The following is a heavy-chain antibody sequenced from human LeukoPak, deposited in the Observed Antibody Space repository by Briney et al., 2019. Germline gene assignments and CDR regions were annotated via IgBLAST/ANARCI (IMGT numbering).Heavy chain of an antibody. CDR3: AKGPLPYYYDSSGVDY. Sequence: GGDLRLSCAASGFTFNNYYMTWVRQAPGKGLEWVSTIHGTDGTTYYADSVKGRFTISRDNSKNTLYLQMNSLRAEDTAVYYCAKGPLPYYYDSSGVDYWGQGPLVRVSS. D-gene: IGHD3-22*01. J-gene: IGHJ4*02. CDR1: GFTFNNYY. V-gene: IGHV3-23*01. CDR2: IHGTDGTT.